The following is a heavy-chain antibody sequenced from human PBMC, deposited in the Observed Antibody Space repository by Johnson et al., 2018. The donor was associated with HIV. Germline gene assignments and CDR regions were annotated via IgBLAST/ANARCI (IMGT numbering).Heavy chain of an antibody. CDR3: AKVNLKRTRGSDAFDI. CDR2: INWNGGST. V-gene: IGHV3-20*04. J-gene: IGHJ3*02. CDR1: GFTFSNAW. Sequence: VQLVESGGGVVPPGGSLRLSCAASGFTFSNAWMTWVRQAPGKGLEWVSGINWNGGSTGYADSVKGRFTISSDHAKNSLYLQINRLRAEDTAVYYCAKVNLKRTRGSDAFDIWGRGTMVTVSS. D-gene: IGHD2-15*01.